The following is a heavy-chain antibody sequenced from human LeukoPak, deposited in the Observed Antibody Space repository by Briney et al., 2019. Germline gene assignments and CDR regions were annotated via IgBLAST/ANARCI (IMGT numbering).Heavy chain of an antibody. V-gene: IGHV3-11*01. Sequence: GGSLRLSCAASGFTFSDYYMSWIRQAPGKGLEWVSYISSSGSTIYYADSVKGRFTISRDNAKNSLYLQMNSLRAEDTAVYYCAKDGYNSEGDYYFDYWGQGTLVTVSS. CDR1: GFTFSDYY. D-gene: IGHD5-24*01. CDR2: ISSSGSTI. J-gene: IGHJ4*02. CDR3: AKDGYNSEGDYYFDY.